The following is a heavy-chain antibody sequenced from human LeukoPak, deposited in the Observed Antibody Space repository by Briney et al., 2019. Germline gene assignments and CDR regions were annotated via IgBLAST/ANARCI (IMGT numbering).Heavy chain of an antibody. CDR2: IYHSGST. Sequence: PSETLSLTCTVSGYSISSGYYWGWIRQPPGKGLEWIGSIYHSGSTYYNPSLKSRVTISVDTSKSQFSLKLSSVTAADTAVYYCAREGVGGNWFDPWGQGTLVTVSS. CDR1: GYSISSGYY. V-gene: IGHV4-38-2*02. J-gene: IGHJ5*02. D-gene: IGHD3-10*01. CDR3: AREGVGGNWFDP.